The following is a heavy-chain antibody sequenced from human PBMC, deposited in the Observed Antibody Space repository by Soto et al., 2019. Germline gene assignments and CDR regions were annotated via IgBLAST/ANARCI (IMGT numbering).Heavy chain of an antibody. CDR2: IYDSGKT. CDR1: GYSISSGYY. D-gene: IGHD2-2*01. Sequence: PSETLSLTCAVSGYSISSGYYWGWIRQPPGKGLEWIGSIYDSGKTYYNPSLKSRVTKSVDTSKNQFSLKLSSVTAADAAMYYCARDRYCTSSSCKGFDYWGQGTLVTVPQ. J-gene: IGHJ4*02. V-gene: IGHV4-38-2*02. CDR3: ARDRYCTSSSCKGFDY.